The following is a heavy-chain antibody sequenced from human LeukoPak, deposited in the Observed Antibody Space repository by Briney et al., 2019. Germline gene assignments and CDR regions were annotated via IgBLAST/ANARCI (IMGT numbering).Heavy chain of an antibody. CDR3: ARDGSSRSLQY. CDR1: GFTFSSYS. V-gene: IGHV3-53*01. CDR2: IHRDDSI. Sequence: GGSLRLSCAASGFTFSSYSMNWVRQAPGKGLEWISLIHRDDSIYYADSVKGRFTISRDNSKNTLYLQMNSLRAEDTAVYYCARDGSSRSLQYWGQGTLVTVSS. J-gene: IGHJ1*01.